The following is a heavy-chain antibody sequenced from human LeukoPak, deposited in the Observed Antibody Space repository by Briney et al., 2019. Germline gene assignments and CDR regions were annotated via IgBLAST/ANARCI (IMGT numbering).Heavy chain of an antibody. D-gene: IGHD5-24*01. CDR2: IKEDGNEK. CDR3: TRVGYIDEGIDY. Sequence: PGGSLRLSCAASGFSFRSYWMSWVRQAPGKGLEWVANIKEDGNEKYYVDSVKGRFTISRDNAQKSLYLQMNSLRAEDTAIYYCTRVGYIDEGIDYWGQGTLVTVSS. CDR1: GFSFRSYW. V-gene: IGHV3-7*04. J-gene: IGHJ4*02.